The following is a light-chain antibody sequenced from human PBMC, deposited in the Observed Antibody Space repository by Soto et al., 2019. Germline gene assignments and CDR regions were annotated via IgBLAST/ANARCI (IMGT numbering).Light chain of an antibody. CDR2: SNN. CDR1: SSNIGSNT. CDR3: AAWDDSLNGTV. Sequence: QSVLTQPPSASGTPGQRVTISCSGSSSNIGSNTVTWYQQLPGTAPKLLIYSNNQRPSGVPDRFSGSKSGTSASLAISGLQSDDEADYYCAAWDDSLNGTVFGTGPMVT. J-gene: IGLJ1*01. V-gene: IGLV1-44*01.